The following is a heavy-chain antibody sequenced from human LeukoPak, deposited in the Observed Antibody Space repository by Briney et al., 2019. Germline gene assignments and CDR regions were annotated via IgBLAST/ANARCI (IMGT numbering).Heavy chain of an antibody. Sequence: PGGPLRLSCAASGFTFRNYELNWVRQAPGKGLEWIGYIYYSGSTNYNPSLKSRVTISVDTSKNQFSLKLSSVTAADTAVYYCARHGKGSSNYYYMDVWGKGTTVTVSS. D-gene: IGHD6-6*01. CDR3: ARHGKGSSNYYYMDV. CDR1: GFTFRNYE. CDR2: IYYSGST. J-gene: IGHJ6*03. V-gene: IGHV4-59*08.